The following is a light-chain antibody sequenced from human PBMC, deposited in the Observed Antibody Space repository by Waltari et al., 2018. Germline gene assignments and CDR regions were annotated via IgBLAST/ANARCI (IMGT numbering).Light chain of an antibody. CDR2: DVS. J-gene: IGLJ3*02. V-gene: IGLV2-14*03. CDR3: SSYTSSTVV. Sequence: QSALTQPAYVSGSPGQSITIYCTGTSSAVGGSKYVSWYQQPPGKPPKLLIYDVSNRPSGVSNRFSGSKSGNTASLTISGLQAADEADYYCSSYTSSTVVFGGGTKLTVL. CDR1: SSAVGGSKY.